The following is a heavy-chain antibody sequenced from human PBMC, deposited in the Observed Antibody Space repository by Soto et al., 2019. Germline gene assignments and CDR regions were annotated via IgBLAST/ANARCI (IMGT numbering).Heavy chain of an antibody. D-gene: IGHD2-15*01. CDR2: ISSNGGNT. Sequence: GGSLRLSCSASGFTFSSSAMHWVRQAPGKGLEYVSAISSNGGNTYYADSVKGRFTISRDNSKNTLYLQMSSLRAEDTAVYYCVKGRPVGVAAYLDYWGQCTLVTVSS. CDR1: GFTFSSSA. V-gene: IGHV3-64D*06. CDR3: VKGRPVGVAAYLDY. J-gene: IGHJ4*02.